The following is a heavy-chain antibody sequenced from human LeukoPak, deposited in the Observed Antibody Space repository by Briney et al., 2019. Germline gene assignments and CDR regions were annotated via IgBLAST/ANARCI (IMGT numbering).Heavy chain of an antibody. CDR3: ARGRGSQSFDY. CDR1: GYTFTGYY. Sequence: ASVKVSCKASGYTFTGYYIHWVRQAPGQGLEWMGWINPNSGDTNYAQKFQGRVTMTRDTSISTAYMDLNRLTSGDTAVYFCARGRGSQSFDYWGQGTLVTVSS. J-gene: IGHJ4*02. D-gene: IGHD1-26*01. CDR2: INPNSGDT. V-gene: IGHV1-2*02.